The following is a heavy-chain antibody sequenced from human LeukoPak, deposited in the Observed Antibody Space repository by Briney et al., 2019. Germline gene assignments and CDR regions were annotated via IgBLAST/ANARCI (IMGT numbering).Heavy chain of an antibody. CDR2: MYSRGSS. CDR1: GFTVGNNY. D-gene: IGHD1-26*01. CDR3: ARGQIVGVQGDF. J-gene: IGHJ4*02. Sequence: GGSLRLSCTVSGFTVGNNYMSWVRQAPGKGLEWVALMYSRGSSQYADSVRGRFTISRDSSKNTVYLQMNSLTAEDTAVYYCARGQIVGVQGDFWGQGTLVTVSS. V-gene: IGHV3-66*02.